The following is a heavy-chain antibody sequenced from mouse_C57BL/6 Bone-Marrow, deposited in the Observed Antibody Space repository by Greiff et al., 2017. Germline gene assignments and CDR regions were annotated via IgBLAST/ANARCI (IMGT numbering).Heavy chain of an antibody. J-gene: IGHJ4*01. CDR3: TRGDGYFGDYYAMDY. V-gene: IGHV1-5*01. D-gene: IGHD2-3*01. CDR2: IYPGNSDT. Sequence: VQLQQSGTVLARPGASVKMSCKTSGYTFTSYWMHWVKQRPGQGLEWIGAIYPGNSDTSYNQKFKGKAKLTAVTSASTAYMELSSLTNEDSAVYYCTRGDGYFGDYYAMDYWGQGTSVTVSS. CDR1: GYTFTSYW.